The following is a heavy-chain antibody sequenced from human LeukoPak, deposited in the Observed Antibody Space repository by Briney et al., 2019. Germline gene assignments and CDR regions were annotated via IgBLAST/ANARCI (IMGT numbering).Heavy chain of an antibody. V-gene: IGHV3-33*06. CDR2: IWSDGTNQ. CDR1: GFTFSHYA. Sequence: GGSLRLSCAASGFTFSHYAMHWVRQAPGKGLEWVAVIWSDGTNQYYADSVKGRFTIYRDDFQKRVFLQMNSLRVEDTALYSCAKDAQRGFDYSNSLQYWGQGALVTVSS. D-gene: IGHD4-11*01. CDR3: AKDAQRGFDYSNSLQY. J-gene: IGHJ4*02.